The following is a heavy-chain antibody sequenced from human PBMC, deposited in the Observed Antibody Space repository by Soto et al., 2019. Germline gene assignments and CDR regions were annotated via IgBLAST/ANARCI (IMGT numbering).Heavy chain of an antibody. Sequence: ASVKVSCKASGYTFTSYAMHWVRQAPGQRLEWMGWINAGNGNTKYSQKFQGRVTITRDTSASTAYMELSSLRSEDTAVYYCARERSTRFYFDYWGQGTLVTVS. CDR1: GYTFTSYA. J-gene: IGHJ4*02. CDR3: ARERSTRFYFDY. D-gene: IGHD1-1*01. CDR2: INAGNGNT. V-gene: IGHV1-3*01.